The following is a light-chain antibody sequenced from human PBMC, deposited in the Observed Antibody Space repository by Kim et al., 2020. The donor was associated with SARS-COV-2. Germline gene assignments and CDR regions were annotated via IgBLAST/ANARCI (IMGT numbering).Light chain of an antibody. CDR2: QDN. V-gene: IGLV3-1*01. J-gene: IGLJ2*01. Sequence: SYELTQPPSVSVSPGQTASISCSGDKLGDKYACWYQQKPGQSPVLVIYQDNKRPSGIPERFSGSISGNTATLTISGTQTMDEADYFCQAWDSTIVVFGGG. CDR3: QAWDSTIVV. CDR1: KLGDKY.